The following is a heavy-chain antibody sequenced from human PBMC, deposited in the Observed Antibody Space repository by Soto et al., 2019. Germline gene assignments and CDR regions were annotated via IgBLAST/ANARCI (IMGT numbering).Heavy chain of an antibody. CDR3: AIITFGGRTTDDAFDI. Sequence: SETLSLTCAVYGGSFSGYYWSWIRQPPGKGLEWIGEINHSGSTNYNPSLKSRVTISVDTSKNQFSLKLSSVTAADTAVYYCAIITFGGRTTDDAFDIWGQGTMVTVSS. CDR2: INHSGST. V-gene: IGHV4-34*01. CDR1: GGSFSGYY. D-gene: IGHD3-16*01. J-gene: IGHJ3*02.